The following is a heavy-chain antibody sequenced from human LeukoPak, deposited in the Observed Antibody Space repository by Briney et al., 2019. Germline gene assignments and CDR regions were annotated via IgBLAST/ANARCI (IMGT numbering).Heavy chain of an antibody. D-gene: IGHD3-3*01. V-gene: IGHV3-74*03. CDR1: GFTISSCW. CDR3: ARDRSKLRFFDL. Sequence: GSLRLSCAASGFTISSCWMHWVRQVPGQGLEWVSRVNSDGSSTTYSDSSKGRFTISRDDAKNTLYLQMNSLRAEDTAVYYCARDRSKLRFFDLWGQGTLVTVSS. J-gene: IGHJ4*02. CDR2: VNSDGSST.